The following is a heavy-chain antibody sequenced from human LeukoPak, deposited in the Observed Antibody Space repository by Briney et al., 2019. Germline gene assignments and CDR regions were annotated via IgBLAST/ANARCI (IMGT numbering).Heavy chain of an antibody. CDR1: GYDFTTYW. CDR3: ARQGYTSSWYAY. CDR2: IYPGDSDT. D-gene: IGHD6-13*01. Sequence: GESLKISCKASGYDFTTYWIGWVRQMPGKGLEWMGIIYPGDSDTRYSPSFQGQVTISADKSISTAYLQWSSLKASDTALYYCARQGYTSSWYAYWGQGTLVTVSS. J-gene: IGHJ4*02. V-gene: IGHV5-51*01.